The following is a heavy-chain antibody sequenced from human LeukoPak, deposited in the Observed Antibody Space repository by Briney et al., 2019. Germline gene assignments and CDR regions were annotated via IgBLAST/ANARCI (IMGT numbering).Heavy chain of an antibody. CDR1: GFTFSDYY. CDR3: AREFVGVPVFDH. CDR2: ISSRSNSI. V-gene: IGHV3-11*04. J-gene: IGHJ4*02. Sequence: GGSLRLSCAASGFTFSDYYMSWIRQAPGKGLEWVSYISSRSNSIYYADSVKGRFTISRDNAKNSLYLQMNSLRAEDTAVYYCAREFVGVPVFDHWGQGTLVTVSS. D-gene: IGHD1-26*01.